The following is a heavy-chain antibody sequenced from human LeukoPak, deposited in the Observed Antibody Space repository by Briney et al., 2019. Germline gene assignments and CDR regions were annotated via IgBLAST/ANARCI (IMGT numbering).Heavy chain of an antibody. CDR2: IYYSGST. J-gene: IGHJ6*02. Sequence: SETLSLTCTVSGGSISSYYWTWIRQPPGKGLEWIGYIYYSGSTNYIPSLKSRVTIAVDTANNQFSLNLSSVTAADTAVYYCAGMSSGYYYGMGVWGQGTTVTVSS. CDR3: AGMSSGYYYGMGV. D-gene: IGHD3-22*01. CDR1: GGSISSYY. V-gene: IGHV4-59*08.